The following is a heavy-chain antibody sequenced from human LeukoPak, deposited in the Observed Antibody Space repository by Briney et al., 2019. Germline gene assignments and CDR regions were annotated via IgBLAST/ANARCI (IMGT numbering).Heavy chain of an antibody. Sequence: PSETLSLTCTFSDDSISSIYWSWIRQSAGKGLEWIGRIHSSGGTHYNPALKSRVTMSVDTSKNQISPNVTSVTAADTALYYCARSRRGYTSDCWEDWGQGTLVTVSS. CDR3: ARSRRGYTSDCWED. CDR2: IHSSGGT. CDR1: DDSISSIY. V-gene: IGHV4-4*07. J-gene: IGHJ4*02. D-gene: IGHD5-18*01.